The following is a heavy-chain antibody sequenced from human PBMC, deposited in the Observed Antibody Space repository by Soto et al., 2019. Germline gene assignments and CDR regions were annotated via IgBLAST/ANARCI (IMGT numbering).Heavy chain of an antibody. CDR2: IYYSGST. Sequence: SETLSLTCTVSGGSVSSGSYYWSWIRQPPGKGLEWIGYIYYSGSTNYNPSLKSRVTISVDTSKNQFSLKLSSVTAADTAVYYCARGFNDILTGYSLFDYWGQGTLVTVSS. V-gene: IGHV4-61*01. CDR3: ARGFNDILTGYSLFDY. CDR1: GGSVSSGSYY. D-gene: IGHD3-9*01. J-gene: IGHJ4*02.